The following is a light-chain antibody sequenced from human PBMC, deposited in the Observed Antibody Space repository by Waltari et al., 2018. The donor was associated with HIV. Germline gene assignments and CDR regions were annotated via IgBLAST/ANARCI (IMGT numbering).Light chain of an antibody. J-gene: IGKJ1*01. CDR3: QQYNNWPQT. Sequence: EIVMTQSPATQSVSPGERATLSCGASQHIGNNLAWYQQKPGQAPRLLIYASSSRAAGVPARFSGGGSDTKFTLTISSLQSEDSAFYYCQQYNNWPQTFGQGTKV. CDR1: QHIGNN. V-gene: IGKV3-15*01. CDR2: ASS.